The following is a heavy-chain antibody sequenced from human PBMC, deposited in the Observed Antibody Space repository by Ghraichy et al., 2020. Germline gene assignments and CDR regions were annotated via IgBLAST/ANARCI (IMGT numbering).Heavy chain of an antibody. V-gene: IGHV3-7*03. J-gene: IGHJ4*02. CDR1: GFTFSSYW. Sequence: LSLTCAASGFTFSSYWMSWVRQAPGKGLEWVANIKTDGSEKSYVDSLKGRFTISRDNAENSLYLLLDSLRAEDTAVYYCARGSGSGTYFDFDYWGQGTLVTVSS. CDR3: ARGSGSGTYFDFDY. CDR2: IKTDGSEK. D-gene: IGHD3-10*01.